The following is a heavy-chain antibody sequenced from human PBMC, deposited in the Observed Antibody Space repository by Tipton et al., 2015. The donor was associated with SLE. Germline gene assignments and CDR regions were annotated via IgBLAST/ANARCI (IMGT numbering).Heavy chain of an antibody. J-gene: IGHJ4*02. CDR2: IYYSEST. Sequence: TLSLTCTVSGGSISSHYWSWIRQPPGKGLEWIGYIYYSESTNCNPSLKSRVTISVDTSKNQFSLKLSSVTAADTAVYYCARDAPGGGLDYWGQGTLVTVSS. V-gene: IGHV4-59*11. CDR3: ARDAPGGGLDY. CDR1: GGSISSHY. D-gene: IGHD1-26*01.